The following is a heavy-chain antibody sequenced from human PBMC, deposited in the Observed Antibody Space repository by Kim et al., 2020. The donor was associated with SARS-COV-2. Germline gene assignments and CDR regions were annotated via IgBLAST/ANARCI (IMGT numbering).Heavy chain of an antibody. CDR3: ASLYSTRYYYGMDV. CDR1: GFPFSSYW. Sequence: GGSLRLSCAASGFPFSSYWMTWVRQVPGKGLEWVANIKQDGSERFYVHSVKGRFTISRDNAKNSLYLQMNSLRAEDTATYYCASLYSTRYYYGMDVGGQGTTVTVSS. J-gene: IGHJ6*02. V-gene: IGHV3-7*01. D-gene: IGHD2-2*01. CDR2: IKQDGSER.